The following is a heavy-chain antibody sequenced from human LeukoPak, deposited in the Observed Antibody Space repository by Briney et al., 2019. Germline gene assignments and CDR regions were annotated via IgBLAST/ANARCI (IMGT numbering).Heavy chain of an antibody. D-gene: IGHD4-11*01. CDR2: ISSSSSYI. V-gene: IGHV3-21*01. CDR1: GFTFSSYS. Sequence: GGSLRLSCAASGFTFSSYSMNWVRQTPGKGLEWVSSISSSSSYIFYADSVKGRFTMSRDNAKKSLFLQMNSLRAEDTAVYYCARDPEFDYSSWGQGTLVTVSS. J-gene: IGHJ4*02. CDR3: ARDPEFDYSS.